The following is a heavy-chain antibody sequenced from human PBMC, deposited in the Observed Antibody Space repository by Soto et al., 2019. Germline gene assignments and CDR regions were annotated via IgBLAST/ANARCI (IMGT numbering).Heavy chain of an antibody. Sequence: PGGSLRLSCAASGFTFSSYGMHWVRQAPGKGLEWVAVISYDGSNKYYADSVKGRFTISRDNAKNTLYLQMNSLRAEDTAVYYCARDYRTIFALNYYYYYMDVWGKGTTVTVSS. CDR2: ISYDGSNK. D-gene: IGHD3-3*01. CDR3: ARDYRTIFALNYYYYYMDV. V-gene: IGHV3-30*03. J-gene: IGHJ6*03. CDR1: GFTFSSYG.